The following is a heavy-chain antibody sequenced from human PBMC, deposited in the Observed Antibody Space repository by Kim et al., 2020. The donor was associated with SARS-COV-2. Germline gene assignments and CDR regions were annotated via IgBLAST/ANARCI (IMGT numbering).Heavy chain of an antibody. D-gene: IGHD2-21*02. CDR3: ARDFTADYFDY. J-gene: IGHJ4*02. CDR2: IWYDETKK. V-gene: IGHV3-33*01. CDR1: GFTFNAYS. Sequence: GGSLRLSCAASGFTFNAYSMHWVRQPPGKGLEWVAVIWYDETKKYYADSVKGRFIVSRDNSKNTLYLQMNSLKAEDTAVYYCARDFTADYFDYWGQGTLVTVSS.